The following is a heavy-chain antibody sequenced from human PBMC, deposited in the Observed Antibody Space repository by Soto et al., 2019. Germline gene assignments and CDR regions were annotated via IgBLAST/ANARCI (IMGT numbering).Heavy chain of an antibody. CDR3: AGRGEVEGYYFDY. J-gene: IGHJ4*02. Sequence: QVQLVESGGGVVQPGRSLRLSCAASGFTFSSYAMHWVRQAPGKGLEWVAVISYDGSNKYYADSVKGRFTSPRDKSKNTLYLQMNSLRAEETAVYYFAGRGEVEGYYFDYWGQGTLVTVSS. V-gene: IGHV3-30-3*01. CDR1: GFTFSSYA. CDR2: ISYDGSNK. D-gene: IGHD3-16*01.